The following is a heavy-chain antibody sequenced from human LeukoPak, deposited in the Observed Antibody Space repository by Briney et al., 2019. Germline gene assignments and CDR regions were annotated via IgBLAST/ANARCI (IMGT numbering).Heavy chain of an antibody. Sequence: GGSLRLSCAASEFSVGSNYMTWVRQAPGKGLEWVSLIYSGGSTYYADSVKGRFTISRDNSKNTLYLQMNSLRADDTAVYYCAKESTVTPGNVNWFDPWGQGTLVTVSS. D-gene: IGHD4-17*01. J-gene: IGHJ5*02. CDR1: EFSVGSNY. CDR2: IYSGGST. V-gene: IGHV3-66*01. CDR3: AKESTVTPGNVNWFDP.